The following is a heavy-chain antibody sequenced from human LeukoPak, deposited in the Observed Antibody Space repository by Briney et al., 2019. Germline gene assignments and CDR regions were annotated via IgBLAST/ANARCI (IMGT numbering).Heavy chain of an antibody. CDR2: INHSGST. J-gene: IGHJ5*02. V-gene: IGHV4-34*01. D-gene: IGHD6-13*01. Sequence: PSETPSLTCAVYGGSFSGYYWSWIRQPPGKGLEWIGEINHSGSTNYNPSLKSRVTISVDTSKNQFSLKLSSVTAADTAVYYCARGRRSGAAAAANWFDPWGQGTLVTVSS. CDR1: GGSFSGYY. CDR3: ARGRRSGAAAAANWFDP.